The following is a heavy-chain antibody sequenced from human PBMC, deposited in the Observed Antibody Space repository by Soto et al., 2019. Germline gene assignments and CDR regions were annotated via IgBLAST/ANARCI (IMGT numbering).Heavy chain of an antibody. V-gene: IGHV3-23*01. CDR1: GFTFSSYA. Sequence: GGSLRLSCAASGFTFSSYAMSWVRQAPGKGLEWVSAISGSGGSTYYADSVKGRFTISRDNSKNTLYLQMNSLRAEDTAVYYCAKVKDIVVVPAAIGVLVGFDYWRQRTLVTV. J-gene: IGHJ4*02. CDR3: AKVKDIVVVPAAIGVLVGFDY. CDR2: ISGSGGST. D-gene: IGHD2-2*01.